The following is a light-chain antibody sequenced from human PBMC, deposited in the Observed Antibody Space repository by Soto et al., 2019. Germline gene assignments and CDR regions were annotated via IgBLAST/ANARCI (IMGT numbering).Light chain of an antibody. CDR2: DAS. CDR1: QSVGHML. CDR3: HQYASSFGT. V-gene: IGKV3-20*01. Sequence: EIVLTQSPDTLSLSPGDRATLSCRASQSVGHMLLSWFQQTPGQAPRLLIFDASTKATGIPDRFSVSGSGTNFALPISRLEPEDFAMYYCHQYASSFGTFGQGTKVDI. J-gene: IGKJ1*01.